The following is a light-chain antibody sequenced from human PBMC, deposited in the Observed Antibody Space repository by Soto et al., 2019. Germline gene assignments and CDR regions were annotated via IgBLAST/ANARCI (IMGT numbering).Light chain of an antibody. J-gene: IGLJ2*01. Sequence: QLVLTQPPSASGTPGQRVTISCSGSSSNIGSNYVYWYQQLPGTVPQLLIYRNSERPSGVPDRFSGSKSGTSASLAISGLRSDDEADYYCAAWDDSLSGVVFGGGTKLTVL. CDR2: RNS. CDR3: AAWDDSLSGVV. V-gene: IGLV1-47*01. CDR1: SSNIGSNY.